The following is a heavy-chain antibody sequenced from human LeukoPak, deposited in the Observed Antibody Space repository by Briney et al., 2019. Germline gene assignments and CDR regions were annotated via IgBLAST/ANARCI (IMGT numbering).Heavy chain of an antibody. D-gene: IGHD5-18*01. Sequence: SETLSLTCTVSGGSISSYYWSWIRQPPGKGLEWIGYMYYSGSTSYNPSLKSRVTISVDTSKNQFSLKLSSVTAADTAVYYCASGAYSFYYMDVWGKGTTVTISS. CDR3: ASGAYSFYYMDV. J-gene: IGHJ6*03. CDR2: MYYSGST. CDR1: GGSISSYY. V-gene: IGHV4-59*01.